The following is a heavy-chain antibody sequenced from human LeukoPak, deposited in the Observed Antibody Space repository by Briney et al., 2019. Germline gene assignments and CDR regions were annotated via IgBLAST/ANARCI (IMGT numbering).Heavy chain of an antibody. CDR3: ARGAHSGNYFLIDY. Sequence: ASVKVSCKASGYTFTGYYMHWVRQAPGQGLEWMGLINPNSGATRYAQKFQGRVTMTRDTSISTACMEVTSDDTAVYYCARGAHSGNYFLIDYWGQGTLVTVSS. J-gene: IGHJ4*02. CDR2: INPNSGAT. D-gene: IGHD1-26*01. CDR1: GYTFTGYY. V-gene: IGHV1-2*02.